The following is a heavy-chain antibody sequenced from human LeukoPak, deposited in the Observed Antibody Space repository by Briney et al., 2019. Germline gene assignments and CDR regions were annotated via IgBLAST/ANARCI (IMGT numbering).Heavy chain of an antibody. Sequence: PGASLRLSCAASGFIFNRFPMSWVRQAPGKGLEWVAAISGTGGDTRYADSVKGRFTISRDNSKNTLFLQMNSLRAEDTAVYYCVRGLVGIIHYAMDVWGQGTTVTVSS. CDR1: GFIFNRFP. CDR3: VRGLVGIIHYAMDV. D-gene: IGHD6-6*01. CDR2: ISGTGGDT. J-gene: IGHJ6*02. V-gene: IGHV3-23*01.